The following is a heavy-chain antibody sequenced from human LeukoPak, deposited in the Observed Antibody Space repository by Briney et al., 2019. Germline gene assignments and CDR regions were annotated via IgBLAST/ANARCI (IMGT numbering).Heavy chain of an antibody. CDR1: GFTLNMYS. CDR2: VSSSSSLI. CDR3: SKEDGYFSGWCFYTWYYMDV. D-gene: IGHD2-15*01. J-gene: IGHJ6*03. V-gene: IGHV3-48*01. Sequence: GGSLRLSWAASGFTLNMYSMNWVRQAPGKGLEWVSYVSSSSSLIYYSDSVRGRFTISRDSATNSLSLQMNSLRVEDTAVYYRSKEDGYFSGWCFYTWYYMDVWGKGTTVTVSS.